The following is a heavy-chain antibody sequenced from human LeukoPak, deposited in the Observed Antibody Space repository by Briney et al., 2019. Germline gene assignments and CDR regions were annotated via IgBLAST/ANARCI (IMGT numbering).Heavy chain of an antibody. V-gene: IGHV3-48*04. D-gene: IGHD1-7*01. Sequence: GGSLRLSCAASGFTFSRYSMNWVRQTPGKGLEWLSYISGSGSSIDYADSVKGRFTISRDNAKNSLYLQMNSLRAEDTAVYYCARMNYVSSGWGAPFDYWGQGTLVTVSS. CDR3: ARMNYVSSGWGAPFDY. CDR1: GFTFSRYS. J-gene: IGHJ4*02. CDR2: ISGSGSSI.